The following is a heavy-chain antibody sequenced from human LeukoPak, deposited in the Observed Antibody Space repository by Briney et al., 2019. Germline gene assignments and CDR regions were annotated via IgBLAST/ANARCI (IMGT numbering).Heavy chain of an antibody. D-gene: IGHD3-16*01. CDR3: ARTFQGYYYYGMDV. CDR2: INHSGST. J-gene: IGHJ6*02. CDR1: GGSFSGYY. Sequence: SETLSLTCAVYGGSFSGYYWSRIRQPPGKGLEWIGEINHSGSTNYNPSLKSRVTISVDTSKNQFSLKLSSVTAADTAVYYCARTFQGYYYYGMDVWGQGTTVTVSS. V-gene: IGHV4-34*01.